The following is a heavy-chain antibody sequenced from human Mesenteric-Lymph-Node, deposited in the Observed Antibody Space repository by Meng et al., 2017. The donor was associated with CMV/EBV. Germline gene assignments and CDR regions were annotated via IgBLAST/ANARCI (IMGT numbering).Heavy chain of an antibody. CDR3: ASGYGTGNTGYRSMLYGMDV. Sequence: SETLSLTCTVSGGSVSSASYYWSCIRQPPGKGLEWIGYAYYGDYTNYNPSLKSRVTISVDTSKNQFSLRLSSVTAADTAVYYCASGYGTGNTGYRSMLYGMDVWGQGTTVTVSS. CDR2: AYYGDYT. V-gene: IGHV4-61*01. CDR1: GGSVSSASYY. D-gene: IGHD2-8*02. J-gene: IGHJ6*02.